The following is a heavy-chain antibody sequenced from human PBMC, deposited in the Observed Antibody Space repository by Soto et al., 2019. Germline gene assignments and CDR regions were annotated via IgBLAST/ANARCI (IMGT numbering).Heavy chain of an antibody. D-gene: IGHD5-18*01. Sequence: GGSLRLSCAASGFTFSSYAMHWVRQAPGKGLEWVAVISYDGSNKYYADSVKGRFTISRDNSKNTLYLQMNSLRAEDTAVYYCARDREGYSYGGVDYWGQGTLVTVSS. CDR2: ISYDGSNK. J-gene: IGHJ4*02. V-gene: IGHV3-30-3*01. CDR3: ARDREGYSYGGVDY. CDR1: GFTFSSYA.